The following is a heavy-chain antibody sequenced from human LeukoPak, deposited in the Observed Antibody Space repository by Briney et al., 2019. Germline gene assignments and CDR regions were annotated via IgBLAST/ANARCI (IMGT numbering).Heavy chain of an antibody. D-gene: IGHD5-18*01. J-gene: IGHJ4*02. CDR2: ISSSSSYI. CDR3: AKDYSVGYSYVES. Sequence: GGSLRLSCAASGFTFSSYSMNWVRQAPGKGLEWVSSISSSSSYIYYADSVKGRFTISRDNAKNSLYLQMNSLRAEDTAVYYCAKDYSVGYSYVESWGQGTLVTVSS. V-gene: IGHV3-21*01. CDR1: GFTFSSYS.